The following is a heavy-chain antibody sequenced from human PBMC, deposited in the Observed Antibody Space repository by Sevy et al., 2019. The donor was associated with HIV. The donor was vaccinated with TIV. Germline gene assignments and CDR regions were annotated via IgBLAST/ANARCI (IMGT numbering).Heavy chain of an antibody. CDR3: AKDFSDVYYYDSGATVDH. CDR2: ISAGGYST. Sequence: GGSLRLSCAASGIAFSTYAMFWVRQAPGKGLEWVSSISAGGYSTYYADSVKGRFTLSRDNSRNTLDLQMNSLRADDTAVYYCAKDFSDVYYYDSGATVDHWGQGALVTVSS. D-gene: IGHD3-22*01. V-gene: IGHV3-23*01. J-gene: IGHJ4*02. CDR1: GIAFSTYA.